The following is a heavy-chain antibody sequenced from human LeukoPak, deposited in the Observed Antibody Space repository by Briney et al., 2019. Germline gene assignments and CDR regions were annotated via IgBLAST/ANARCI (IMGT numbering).Heavy chain of an antibody. V-gene: IGHV1-8*01. Sequence: GASVKVSCKGSGCTFTSYDINWVRQATGHGLEWMGWMNPNSGNTGYAQKFQGRVTMTRNTSISTAYMELSSLRSEDTAVYYCASLAGGSYYYYGMDVWGQGTTVTVSS. D-gene: IGHD3-16*01. CDR1: GCTFTSYD. CDR2: MNPNSGNT. CDR3: ASLAGGSYYYYGMDV. J-gene: IGHJ6*02.